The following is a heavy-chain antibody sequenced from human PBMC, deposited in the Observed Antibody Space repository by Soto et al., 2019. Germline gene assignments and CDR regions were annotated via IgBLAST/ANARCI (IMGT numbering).Heavy chain of an antibody. CDR3: AREQIRDCDSPVSAFDI. CDR2: IWYDGSNK. Sequence: PGGSLRLSCAASGFTFSSYGMHWVRQAPGKGLEWVAVIWYDGSNKYYADSVKGRFTISRDNSKNTLYLQMNSLRAEDTAVYYCAREQIRDCDSPVSAFDIWGQGTMVTVSS. D-gene: IGHD3-22*01. CDR1: GFTFSSYG. V-gene: IGHV3-33*01. J-gene: IGHJ3*02.